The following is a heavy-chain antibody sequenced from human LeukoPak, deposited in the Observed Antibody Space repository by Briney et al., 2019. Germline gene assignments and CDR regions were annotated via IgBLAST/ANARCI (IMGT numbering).Heavy chain of an antibody. CDR3: ARHGIGDSSRDYFDY. V-gene: IGHV4-59*08. D-gene: IGHD6-13*01. CDR1: GGSISGWY. CDR2: IYGSGYT. J-gene: IGHJ4*02. Sequence: PSETLSLTCTVSGGSISGWYWSWIRQPPGKGLEWIGYIYGSGYTNYNPSLKSRVTISADTSENQFSLKLNSVTAADTAVYYCARHGIGDSSRDYFDYWGQGTLVTVSS.